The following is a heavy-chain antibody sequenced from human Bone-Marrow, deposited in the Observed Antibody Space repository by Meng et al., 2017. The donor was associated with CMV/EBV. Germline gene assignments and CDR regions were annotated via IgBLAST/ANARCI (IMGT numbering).Heavy chain of an antibody. D-gene: IGHD2-8*01. V-gene: IGHV4-34*01. CDR3: ARAGRIGVGMDV. CDR2: INHRGST. CDR1: GGSFSGYY. Sequence: SETLSLTCAVYGGSFSGYYWSWIRQPPGKGLEWIGEINHRGSTNYNPSLKSRVTISVDTSKNQFSLKLSSVTAADTAVYYCARAGRIGVGMDVWGQGTTVTASS. J-gene: IGHJ6*02.